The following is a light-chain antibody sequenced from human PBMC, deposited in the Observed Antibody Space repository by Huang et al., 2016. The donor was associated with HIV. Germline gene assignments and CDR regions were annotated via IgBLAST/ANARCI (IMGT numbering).Light chain of an antibody. J-gene: IGKJ1*01. V-gene: IGKV1-39*01. Sequence: DIQMTQSPSSLSASVGDRVTVTCRASQSISTYLNWYQQRPGKAPNLLIFAASNLQSGVPSRFSGRGSGTDFTLTISSLQPEDCATYYCQQSYNNPAFGQGTKVEI. CDR3: QQSYNNPA. CDR2: AAS. CDR1: QSISTY.